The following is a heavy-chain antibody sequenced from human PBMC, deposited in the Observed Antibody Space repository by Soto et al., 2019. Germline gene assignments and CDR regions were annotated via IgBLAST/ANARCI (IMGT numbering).Heavy chain of an antibody. V-gene: IGHV4-59*01. CDR3: ASMIGDPVLSFDS. CDR1: GGSISSFY. Sequence: PSEILSLTCTVAGGSISSFYWRWIRQPPGKGLEWIGFIFYSGSTSYNPSLKSRVTISIDTSEYQFSLKLNSVTAADTAVYYCASMIGDPVLSFDSWGQGTLVTVSS. D-gene: IGHD3-10*02. J-gene: IGHJ5*01. CDR2: IFYSGST.